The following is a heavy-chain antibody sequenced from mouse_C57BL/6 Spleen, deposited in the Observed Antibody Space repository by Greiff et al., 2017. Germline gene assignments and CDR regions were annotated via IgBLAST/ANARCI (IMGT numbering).Heavy chain of an antibody. CDR1: GYSITSGYY. CDR3: ARARIYDGYPFAY. D-gene: IGHD2-3*01. CDR2: ISYDGSN. Sequence: EVQLQQSGPGLVKPSQSLSLTCSVTGYSITSGYYWNLIRQFPGNKLEWMGYISYDGSNNYNPALKNRISITRDTSTNQFFLKLNSVTTEDTAAYYCARARIYDGYPFAYWGQGTLVTVSA. V-gene: IGHV3-6*01. J-gene: IGHJ3*01.